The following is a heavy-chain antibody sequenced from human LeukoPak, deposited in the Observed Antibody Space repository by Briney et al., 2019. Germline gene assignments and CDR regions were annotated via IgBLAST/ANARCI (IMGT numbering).Heavy chain of an antibody. Sequence: PSETLSLTCTVSGGSVSSSSYYWGWVRQSPGKGLEWLGSISYSGTNYNNPSLKSRVSISIDTSKNQFSVKLTSVTAADTAVYYCATHRSYDYVWGSYRLGYMDVWGKGTTVTVSS. CDR2: ISYSGTN. CDR1: GGSVSSSSYY. CDR3: ATHRSYDYVWGSYRLGYMDV. V-gene: IGHV4-39*01. D-gene: IGHD3-16*02. J-gene: IGHJ6*03.